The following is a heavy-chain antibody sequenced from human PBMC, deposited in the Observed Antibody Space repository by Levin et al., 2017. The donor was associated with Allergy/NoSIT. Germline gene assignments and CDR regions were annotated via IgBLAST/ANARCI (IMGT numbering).Heavy chain of an antibody. D-gene: IGHD2-21*02. J-gene: IGHJ5*02. CDR3: ARLLSQTASRPWFDP. Sequence: GESLKISCKASGYIFTNYWIGWVRQMPGKGLEWMGITYGGDSETRYNPSFQGQVAISADKSITTAYLQWNSLKASDTAIYFCARLLSQTASRPWFDPWGQGTLVTVSS. CDR2: TYGGDSET. CDR1: GYIFTNYW. V-gene: IGHV5-51*01.